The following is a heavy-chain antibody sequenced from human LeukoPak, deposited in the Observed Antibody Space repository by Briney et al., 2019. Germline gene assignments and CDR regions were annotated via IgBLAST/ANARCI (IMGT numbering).Heavy chain of an antibody. V-gene: IGHV4-31*03. Sequence: SETLSLTCTVSGGSISSGGYYWSWIRQHPGKGLEWIGYIYYSGSTYYNPSLKSRVTISVDTSKNQFSLKLSSVTAADTAVYYCARVRYYDSSGPFDYWGQGTLVTVSS. CDR1: GGSISSGGYY. J-gene: IGHJ4*02. CDR3: ARVRYYDSSGPFDY. D-gene: IGHD3-22*01. CDR2: IYYSGST.